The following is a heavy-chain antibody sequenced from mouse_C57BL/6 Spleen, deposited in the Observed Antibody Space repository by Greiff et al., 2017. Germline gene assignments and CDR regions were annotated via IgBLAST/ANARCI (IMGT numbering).Heavy chain of an antibody. CDR1: GFTFSSYA. V-gene: IGHV5-4*03. CDR2: ISDGGSYT. Sequence: DVMLVESGGGLVKPGGSLKLSCAASGFTFSSYAMSWVRQTPEKRLEWVATISDGGSYTYYPDNVKGRFTISRDNAKNNLYLQMSHLKSEDTAMYYCATSELLAYWGQGTLVTVSA. J-gene: IGHJ3*01. CDR3: ATSELLAY.